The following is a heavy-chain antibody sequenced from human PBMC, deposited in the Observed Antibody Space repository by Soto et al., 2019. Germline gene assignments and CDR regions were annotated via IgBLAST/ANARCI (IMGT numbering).Heavy chain of an antibody. CDR3: ARDAHYDPAVYFQH. J-gene: IGHJ1*01. V-gene: IGHV1-18*01. CDR2: ISAYNGNT. CDR1: GYTFTSYG. Sequence: ASVKVSCKASGYTFTSYGISWVRQAPGQGLEWMGWISAYNGNTNYAQKLQGRVTMTTDTSTSTAYMELRSLRSDDTAVYYCARDAHYDPAVYFQHWGQGTLVTVSS. D-gene: IGHD4-17*01.